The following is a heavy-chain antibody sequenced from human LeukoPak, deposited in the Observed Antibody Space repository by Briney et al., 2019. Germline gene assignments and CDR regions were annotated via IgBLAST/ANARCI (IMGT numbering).Heavy chain of an antibody. V-gene: IGHV3-30-3*01. J-gene: IGHJ6*02. CDR1: GFTFSSYA. D-gene: IGHD1-14*01. Sequence: QSGGSLRLSCAAFGFTFSSYAMHWVRQAPGKGLEWVAVISYDGSNKYYADSVKGRFTISRDNSKNTLYLQMSSLRAEDTAVYYCARDRTPVHYYYGMDVWGQGTTVTVSS. CDR3: ARDRTPVHYYYGMDV. CDR2: ISYDGSNK.